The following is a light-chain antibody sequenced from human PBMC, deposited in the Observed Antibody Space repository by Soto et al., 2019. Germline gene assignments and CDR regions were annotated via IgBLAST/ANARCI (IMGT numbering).Light chain of an antibody. CDR1: SSDVGGCNY. Sequence: QSVLTHPASVSGSPGQSITISCSGTSSDVGGCNYVSCYQQHPGKAPKLMIYEVSNRPSGVSNRFYGSKSGNTASLTISGLQTEDEADYYCSTYTTSSTLFGRRTKVTV. V-gene: IGLV2-14*01. CDR3: STYTTSSTL. J-gene: IGLJ6*01. CDR2: EVS.